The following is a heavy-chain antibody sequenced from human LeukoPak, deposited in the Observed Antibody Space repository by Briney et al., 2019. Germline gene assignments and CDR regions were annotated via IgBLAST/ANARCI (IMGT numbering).Heavy chain of an antibody. J-gene: IGHJ4*02. D-gene: IGHD6-6*01. CDR1: GFTFSSYE. CDR3: ARESSSSPGDFDY. Sequence: SGGSLRLSCAASGFTFSSYEKNLGRPGPGEGVEWVLYISSSGSTIYYADSVKGRFTISRDNAKNSLYLQMNSLRAEDTAVYYCARESSSSPGDFDYWGQGTLVTVPS. CDR2: ISSSGSTI. V-gene: IGHV3-48*03.